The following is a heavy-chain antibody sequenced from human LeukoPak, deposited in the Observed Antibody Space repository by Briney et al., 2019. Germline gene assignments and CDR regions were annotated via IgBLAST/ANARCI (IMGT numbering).Heavy chain of an antibody. CDR3: ARGVFI. CDR2: IYHSGRT. D-gene: IGHD2-21*01. CDR1: GYSISSGYY. J-gene: IGHJ3*02. V-gene: IGHV4-38-2*01. Sequence: SETLSLTCAVSGYSISSGYYWGWIRQPPGKGLEWIGSIYHSGRTYYNPSLKSRVTISVDTSKNQFSLKLSSVTAADTAVYYCARGVFIWGQGTMVTVSS.